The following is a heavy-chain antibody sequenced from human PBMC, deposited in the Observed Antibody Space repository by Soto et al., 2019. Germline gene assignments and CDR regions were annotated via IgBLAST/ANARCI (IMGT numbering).Heavy chain of an antibody. CDR1: GFTFSSYW. CDR2: INSDGSST. J-gene: IGHJ4*02. V-gene: IGHV3-74*01. CDR3: TRGSYYFDY. Sequence: GGSLRLSCAASGFTFSSYWVHWVRQAPGKGLVWVSRINSDGSSTSYADSVKGRFTISRDNAKNTLYLQMNSLRADDTAVYYCTRGSYYFDYWGQGTLVTVSS.